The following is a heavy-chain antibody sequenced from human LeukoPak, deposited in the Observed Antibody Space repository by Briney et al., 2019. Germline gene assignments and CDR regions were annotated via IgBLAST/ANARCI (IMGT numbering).Heavy chain of an antibody. CDR3: AKGPSAPNYYYYGMDV. D-gene: IGHD2-2*01. V-gene: IGHV3-23*01. CDR1: GFTFSSYA. J-gene: IGHJ6*02. Sequence: GGSLRLSCAASGFTFSSYAMSWVRQAPGKGLEWVSAISGSGGSTYYADSVKGRFTISRDNSKNTLYLQMNSLRAEDTAVYYCAKGPSAPNYYYYGMDVWGQGTTVTVSS. CDR2: ISGSGGST.